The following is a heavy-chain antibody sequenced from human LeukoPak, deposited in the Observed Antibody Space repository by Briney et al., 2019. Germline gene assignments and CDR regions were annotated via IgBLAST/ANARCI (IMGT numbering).Heavy chain of an antibody. J-gene: IGHJ5*02. V-gene: IGHV4-38-2*02. CDR3: ANNSGYYHPYYIDP. CDR2: IYHSRST. D-gene: IGHD3-22*01. CDR1: GYSISSGYY. Sequence: PSETLSLTCIVSGYSISSGYYWDWIRQPPGKGLEWIGNIYHSRSTYYNPSLKSRVTISVDTSNNQFSLKLNSVTAADTAVYYCANNSGYYHPYYIDPWGQGTLVTVSS.